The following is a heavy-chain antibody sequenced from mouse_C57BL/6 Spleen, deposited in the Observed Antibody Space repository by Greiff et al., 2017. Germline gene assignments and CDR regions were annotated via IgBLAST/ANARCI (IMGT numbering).Heavy chain of an antibody. J-gene: IGHJ4*01. CDR1: GFSFNTYA. Sequence: DVKLVESGGGLVQPKGSLKLSCAASGFSFNTYAMNWVRQAPGKGLEWVARIRSKSNNYATYYADSVKDRFTISRDDSESMLYLQMNNLKTEDTAMYYCVRHLWYVGSMDYWGQGTSVTVSS. D-gene: IGHD2-1*01. CDR3: VRHLWYVGSMDY. CDR2: IRSKSNNYAT. V-gene: IGHV10-1*01.